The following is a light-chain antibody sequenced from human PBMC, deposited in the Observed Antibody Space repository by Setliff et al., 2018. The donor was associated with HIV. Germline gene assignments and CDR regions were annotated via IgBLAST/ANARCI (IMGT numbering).Light chain of an antibody. Sequence: QSVLTPPASVSGSPRQSITISCSGTKRDIGGYNSVSWYQQHPGTVPKLIIYGVTNRPSGVSARFSGSKSGNTASLTISGLQAEDEATYYCGSYTTRNTLIFGGGTKVTV. CDR2: GVT. V-gene: IGLV2-14*01. CDR1: KRDIGGYNS. J-gene: IGLJ2*01. CDR3: GSYTTRNTLI.